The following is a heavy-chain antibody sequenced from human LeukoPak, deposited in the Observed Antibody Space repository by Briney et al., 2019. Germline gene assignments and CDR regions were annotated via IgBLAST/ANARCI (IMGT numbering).Heavy chain of an antibody. CDR3: AKNGLQDSSGWYCGY. V-gene: IGHV3-23*01. CDR2: ISGSGGST. Sequence: GGSLRLSCAASGYTFSSYAMSWVRQAPRKGLEWVSAISGSGGSTCYADPVKGRFTISRDNSKNTLYLQMNSLRAEDTAVYYCAKNGLQDSSGWYCGYWGQGTLVTVSS. D-gene: IGHD6-19*01. CDR1: GYTFSSYA. J-gene: IGHJ4*02.